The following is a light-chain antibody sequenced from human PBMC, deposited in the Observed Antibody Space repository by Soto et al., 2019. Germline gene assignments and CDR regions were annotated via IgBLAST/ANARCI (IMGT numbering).Light chain of an antibody. CDR2: EVS. Sequence: QSVLTQPASVSGSPGQSITISCTGTSSDVGGYDYVSWYQQHPGKAPKLMIYEVSDRPLGVSNRFSGSKSGNTASLTISGLQAEDEANYYCSSYTSSSTLPYVFGSGTKLTVL. CDR3: SSYTSSSTLPYV. V-gene: IGLV2-14*01. J-gene: IGLJ1*01. CDR1: SSDVGGYDY.